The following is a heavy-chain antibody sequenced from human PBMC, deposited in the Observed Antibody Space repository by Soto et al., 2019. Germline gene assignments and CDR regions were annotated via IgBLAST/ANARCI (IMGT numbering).Heavy chain of an antibody. J-gene: IGHJ3*02. CDR1: GGSISRYY. Sequence: QVQLQESGPGLVQPSQTLSLTCTVSGGSISRYYWSWIRQSPGKGLEWIGYIYYTGSTNYNPSLKGRVTISADASENQVSLKRNPVTAADTAVYHCARHPSASGDPFDIWGRGTMVIVSS. D-gene: IGHD6-13*01. CDR3: ARHPSASGDPFDI. V-gene: IGHV4-59*08. CDR2: IYYTGST.